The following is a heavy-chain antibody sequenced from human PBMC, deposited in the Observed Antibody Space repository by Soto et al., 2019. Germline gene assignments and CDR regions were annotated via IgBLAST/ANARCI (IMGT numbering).Heavy chain of an antibody. V-gene: IGHV3-53*01. CDR3: ARVKRYRSGGSCYSWGLDYYYGMDV. D-gene: IGHD2-15*01. J-gene: IGHJ6*02. Sequence: GGSLRLSCAASGFTVSSNYMSWVRQAPGKGLEWVSVIYSGGSTYYADSVKGRFTISRDNSKNTLYLQMNSLRAEDTAVYYCARVKRYRSGGSCYSWGLDYYYGMDVWGQGTTVTVSS. CDR2: IYSGGST. CDR1: GFTVSSNY.